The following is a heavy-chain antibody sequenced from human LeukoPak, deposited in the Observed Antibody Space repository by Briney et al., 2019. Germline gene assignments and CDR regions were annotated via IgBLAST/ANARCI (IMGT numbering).Heavy chain of an antibody. D-gene: IGHD3-9*01. V-gene: IGHV3-30*04. Sequence: GGSLRLSCAASGFTFSSYAMHWVRQAPGKGLERVAVISYDGSNKYYADSVKGRFTISRDNSKNTLYLQMNSLRAEDTAVYYCARDRMDILTGYYTYYYYYYGMDVWGQGTTVTVSS. CDR1: GFTFSSYA. J-gene: IGHJ6*02. CDR3: ARDRMDILTGYYTYYYYYYGMDV. CDR2: ISYDGSNK.